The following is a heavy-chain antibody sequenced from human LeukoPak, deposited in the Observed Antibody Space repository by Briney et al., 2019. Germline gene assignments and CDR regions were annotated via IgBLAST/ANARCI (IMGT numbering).Heavy chain of an antibody. D-gene: IGHD3-3*01. CDR2: IKQDASQE. CDR3: ARGVVYPAWSGPHWSDY. Sequence: GGSLSLSCAASGFTFISYWMSWVRQAPGKGPEWVSHIKQDASQEYHVDSVKGRFTNSRDNAKNYLYLQMNSLRAEDTAVYYCARGVVYPAWSGPHWSDYWGQGALVTVSS. CDR1: GFTFISYW. V-gene: IGHV3-7*01. J-gene: IGHJ4*02.